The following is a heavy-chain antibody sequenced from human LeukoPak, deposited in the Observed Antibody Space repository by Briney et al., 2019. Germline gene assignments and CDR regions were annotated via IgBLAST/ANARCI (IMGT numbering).Heavy chain of an antibody. CDR2: INPNSGGT. J-gene: IGHJ4*02. D-gene: IGHD3-16*01. V-gene: IGHV1-2*02. Sequence: GASVKVSCKASGYTFTGYYMHWVRQAPGQGLEWMGWINPNSGGTNYAQKFQGGVTMTRDTSISTAYMELSRLRSDDTAVYYCARDINGFGDRSGNGENDYWGQGTLVTVSS. CDR1: GYTFTGYY. CDR3: ARDINGFGDRSGNGENDY.